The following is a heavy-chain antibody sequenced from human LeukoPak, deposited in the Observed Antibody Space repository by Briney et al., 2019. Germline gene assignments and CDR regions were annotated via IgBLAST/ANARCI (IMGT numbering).Heavy chain of an antibody. CDR1: GGSISSYY. D-gene: IGHD2-21*02. V-gene: IGHV4-59*08. CDR2: IYYSGST. CDR3: ARATLVVVVTAMSDAFDI. Sequence: SETLSLTCTVSGGSISSYYWSWIRQPPGKGLEWIGYIYYSGSTNYNPSLKSRVTISVDTSKNQFSLKLSSVTAADTAVYYCARATLVVVVTAMSDAFDIWGQGTMVTVSS. J-gene: IGHJ3*02.